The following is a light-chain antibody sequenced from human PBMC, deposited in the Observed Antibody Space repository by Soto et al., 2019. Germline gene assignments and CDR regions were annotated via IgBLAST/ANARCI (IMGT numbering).Light chain of an antibody. CDR1: NIGSKS. V-gene: IGLV3-21*04. J-gene: IGLJ2*01. CDR2: YDS. CDR3: LVWDSSSDHVV. Sequence: SYELTQPPSVSVAPGKTARITCGGNNIGSKSVHWYLQKPGQAPVLVIYYDSDRPSGIPERFSGSNSGNTATLTISRVEAGDGAEYSCLVWDSSSDHVVSGGGT.